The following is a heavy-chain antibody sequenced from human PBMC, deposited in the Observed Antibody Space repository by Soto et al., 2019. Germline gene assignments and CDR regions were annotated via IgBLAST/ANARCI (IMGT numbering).Heavy chain of an antibody. CDR2: SNPYNGNT. Sequence: ASVKVSCKASGYNFSTYGINWVRQAPGQRLEWLGWSNPYNGNTKYVQKFQDRVTLTTDTSATTAYMEVRSLRSDDTAMYFCARGWVDPQSRGPFDYWGQGTLVTVSS. CDR1: GYNFSTYG. CDR3: ARGWVDPQSRGPFDY. J-gene: IGHJ4*02. D-gene: IGHD6-19*01. V-gene: IGHV1-18*04.